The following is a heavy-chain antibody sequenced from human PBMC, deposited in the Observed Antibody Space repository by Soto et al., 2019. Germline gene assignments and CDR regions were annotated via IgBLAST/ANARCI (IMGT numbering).Heavy chain of an antibody. CDR2: MNPTSGNT. CDR1: GYTFTSYD. V-gene: IGHV1-8*01. J-gene: IGHJ6*02. CDR3: AMGGLYLQLPYGMDV. Sequence: ASVKVSCKASGYTFTSYDINWVRQATGQGLEWMGWMNPTSGNTGYAQKFQGRVTMTRNTYISTAYMELSSLRSEDTAVYYCAMGGLYLQLPYGMDVWGQGTTVTVSS. D-gene: IGHD2-8*01.